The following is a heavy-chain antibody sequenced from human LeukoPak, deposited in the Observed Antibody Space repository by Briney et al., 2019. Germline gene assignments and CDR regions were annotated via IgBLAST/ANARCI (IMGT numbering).Heavy chain of an antibody. J-gene: IGHJ3*02. CDR3: ARVGAVAGPSAFDI. CDR1: GGSISSYY. V-gene: IGHV4-59*01. CDR2: IYYSGST. D-gene: IGHD6-19*01. Sequence: SETLSLTCTVSGGSISSYYWSWIRQPPGKGLEWIGYIYYSGSTNYNPSLKSRVTISVDTSKNQFSLKLSSVTAADTAVYYCARVGAVAGPSAFDIWGQGTMVTVSS.